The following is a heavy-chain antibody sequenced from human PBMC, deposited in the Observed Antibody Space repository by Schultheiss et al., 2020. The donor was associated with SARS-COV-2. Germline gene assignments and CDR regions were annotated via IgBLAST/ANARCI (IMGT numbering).Heavy chain of an antibody. Sequence: SQTLSLTCAVSGGSISSGGYSWSWIRQPPGKGLEWIGYIYHSGSTYYNPSLKSRVTISVDRSKNQFSLNLRSVTAADTAVYYCARDRKAVAGSHDYWGQGTLVTVSS. V-gene: IGHV4-30-2*01. CDR2: IYHSGST. J-gene: IGHJ4*02. CDR3: ARDRKAVAGSHDY. CDR1: GGSISSGGYS. D-gene: IGHD6-19*01.